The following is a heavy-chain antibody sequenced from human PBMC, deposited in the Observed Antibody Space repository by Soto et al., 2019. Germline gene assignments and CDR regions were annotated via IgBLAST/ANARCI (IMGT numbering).Heavy chain of an antibody. V-gene: IGHV3-48*01. CDR2: ISSSSSTI. Sequence: PGGSLRLSCAASGFTFSSYSMNWVRQAPGKGLEWVSYISSSSSTIYYADSVKGRFTISRDNAKNSLYLQMNSLRAEDTAVYYCAKSHPITVISLDYWGQGILVTVSS. CDR3: AKSHPITVISLDY. CDR1: GFTFSSYS. D-gene: IGHD3-16*02. J-gene: IGHJ4*02.